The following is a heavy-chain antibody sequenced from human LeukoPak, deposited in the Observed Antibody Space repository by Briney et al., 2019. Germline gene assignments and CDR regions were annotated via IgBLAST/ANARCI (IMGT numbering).Heavy chain of an antibody. CDR3: ARVATGTTRARRDDMTPYFDY. D-gene: IGHD1-7*01. CDR2: IIPIFGTA. Sequence: SVKVSCKASEGTFSSYAISWVRQAPGQGLEWMGGIIPIFGTANYAQKFQGRVTITTDESTSTAYMELSSLRSEDTAVYYCARVATGTTRARRDDMTPYFDYWGQGTLVTVSS. CDR1: EGTFSSYA. V-gene: IGHV1-69*05. J-gene: IGHJ4*02.